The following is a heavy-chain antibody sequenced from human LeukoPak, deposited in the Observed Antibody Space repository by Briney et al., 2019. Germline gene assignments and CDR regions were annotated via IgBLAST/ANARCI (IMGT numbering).Heavy chain of an antibody. D-gene: IGHD2-15*01. CDR3: ARAIVVPYYFDS. Sequence: SETLSLTCTVSGGSISSGSYYWSWIRQPAGEGLEWIGRVSTSGNTMYNPSLKSRVTISIDPSRDQFSLNLNSVTAADTAVYFCARAIVVPYYFDSWGQGTLLTVSS. CDR2: VSTSGNT. V-gene: IGHV4-61*02. J-gene: IGHJ4*02. CDR1: GGSISSGSYY.